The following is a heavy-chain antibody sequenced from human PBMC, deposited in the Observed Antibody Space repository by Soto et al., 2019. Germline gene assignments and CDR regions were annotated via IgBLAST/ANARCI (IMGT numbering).Heavy chain of an antibody. CDR1: GFTFSSYA. D-gene: IGHD2-2*01. J-gene: IGHJ3*02. CDR3: VKAWAVVVPAARYAGAFDI. CDR2: ISGSGGST. Sequence: GGSLRLSCAASGFTFSSYAMSWVRQAPGKGLEWVSAISGSGGSTYYADSVKGRFTISRDNSKNTLYLQMNSLRAEDTAVYYCVKAWAVVVPAARYAGAFDIWGQGTMVTVSS. V-gene: IGHV3-23*01.